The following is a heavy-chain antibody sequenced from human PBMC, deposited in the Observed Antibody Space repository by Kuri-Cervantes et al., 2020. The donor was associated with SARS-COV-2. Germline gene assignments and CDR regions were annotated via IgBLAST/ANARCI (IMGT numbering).Heavy chain of an antibody. CDR3: ARILSCITIEAGAFDI. D-gene: IGHD3-9*01. CDR2: IDWDDSK. Sequence: SGPTLVKPTQTLTLTCTFSGFSLNTPGMCVSWIRQPPGKALEWLARIDWDDSKFYTTSLRSRLTISKDTSKNLVVLTMTNMDRVDTATYYCARILSCITIEAGAFDIWGQGTMVTVSS. J-gene: IGHJ3*02. V-gene: IGHV2-70*17. CDR1: GFSLNTPGMC.